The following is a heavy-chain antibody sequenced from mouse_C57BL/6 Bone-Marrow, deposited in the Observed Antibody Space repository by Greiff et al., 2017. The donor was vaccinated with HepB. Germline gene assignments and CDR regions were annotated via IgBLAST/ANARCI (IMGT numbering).Heavy chain of an antibody. J-gene: IGHJ2*01. CDR1: GYSITSGYY. V-gene: IGHV3-6*01. Sequence: EVQVVESGPGLVKPSQSLSLTCSVTGYSITSGYYWNWIRQFPGNKLEWMGYISYDGSNNYNPSLKNRISITRDTSKNQFFLKLNSVTTEDTATYYCARALYYVNFDYWGQGTTLTVSS. CDR3: ARALYYVNFDY. D-gene: IGHD1-1*01. CDR2: ISYDGSN.